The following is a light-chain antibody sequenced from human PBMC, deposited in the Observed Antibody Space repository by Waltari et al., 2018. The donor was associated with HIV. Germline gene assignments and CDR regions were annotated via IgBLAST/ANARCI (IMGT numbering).Light chain of an antibody. Sequence: QSALTQPASVSGSPGPSITISCTGTTSDIGAYDYVSWYQQHPDKAPNLIIYEVINRPSGISDRFSASKSGSTASLTISGLQPEDEADYFCSSYSSSDKLLFAGRTHLTVL. CDR1: TSDIGAYDY. J-gene: IGLJ3*02. CDR2: EVI. CDR3: SSYSSSDKLL. V-gene: IGLV2-14*01.